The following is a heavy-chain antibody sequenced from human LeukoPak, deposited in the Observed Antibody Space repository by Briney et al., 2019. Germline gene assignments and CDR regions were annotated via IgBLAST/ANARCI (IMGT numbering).Heavy chain of an antibody. J-gene: IGHJ4*02. CDR2: ISGSGGST. CDR1: GFTFSSYA. V-gene: IGHV3-23*01. D-gene: IGHD3-10*01. Sequence: GGSLRLSCAASGFTFSSYAMSWVRQAPGKGLEWVSAISGSGGSTYYADSVKGRFTISRDNSKNTLYLQMNSLRAEDTAVYYCARDLVSGSGSYGHWGQGTLVTVSS. CDR3: ARDLVSGSGSYGH.